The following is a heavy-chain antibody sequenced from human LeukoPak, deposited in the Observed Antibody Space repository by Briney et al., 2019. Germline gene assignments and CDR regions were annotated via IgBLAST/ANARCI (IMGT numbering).Heavy chain of an antibody. CDR1: GFTFSSYA. V-gene: IGHV3-30-3*01. CDR3: ARDLVDTAMVSAFDI. D-gene: IGHD5-18*01. J-gene: IGHJ3*02. Sequence: GGSLRLSCAASGFTFSSYAMSWVRQAPGKGLEWVAVISYDGSNKYYADSVKGRFTISRDNSKNTLYLQMNSLRAEDTAVYYCARDLVDTAMVSAFDIWGQGTMVTVSS. CDR2: ISYDGSNK.